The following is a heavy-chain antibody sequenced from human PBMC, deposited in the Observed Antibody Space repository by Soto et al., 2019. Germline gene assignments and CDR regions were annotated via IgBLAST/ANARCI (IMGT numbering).Heavy chain of an antibody. V-gene: IGHV3-74*01. D-gene: IGHD3-10*01. J-gene: IGHJ4*02. CDR1: GFTFSSYW. Sequence: EVQLVESGGGLVQSGGSLRLSCAASGFTFSSYWMHWVRQAPGKGLVWVSRIKGDGISTNYADSVKGRFTISRDNAKDTVFLLMNGLSADDTALYYCARGAMGNYYNDYWGQGTLVTVSS. CDR3: ARGAMGNYYNDY. CDR2: IKGDGIST.